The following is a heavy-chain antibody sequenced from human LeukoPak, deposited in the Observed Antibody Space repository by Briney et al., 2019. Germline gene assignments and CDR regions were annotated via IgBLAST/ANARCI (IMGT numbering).Heavy chain of an antibody. CDR3: ARDLRPQDFDWVGYCSY. CDR1: GYTFTSYY. D-gene: IGHD3-9*01. Sequence: ASVKVSCKPSGYTFTSYYMHWVRQAPGQGLEWMGIINPSGGSTSYAQKFQGRVTMTRDTSTSTVYMELSSLRSEDTAVYYCARDLRPQDFDWVGYCSYWGQGTLVTVSS. V-gene: IGHV1-46*01. CDR2: INPSGGST. J-gene: IGHJ4*02.